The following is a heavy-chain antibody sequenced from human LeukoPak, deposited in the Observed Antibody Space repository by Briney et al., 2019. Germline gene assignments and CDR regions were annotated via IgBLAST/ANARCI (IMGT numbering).Heavy chain of an antibody. CDR1: EFTFSSYA. D-gene: IGHD3-3*01. Sequence: GGSLRLSCAASEFTFSSYAMSWVRQAPGKGLEWVSAISSDGGSTYYADSVRGRFTISRDNSKNTLYLQVNSLRAEDTAVYYCAKNRGRSAYSPTDYWGQGTLVTVSS. CDR3: AKNRGRSAYSPTDY. CDR2: ISSDGGST. J-gene: IGHJ4*02. V-gene: IGHV3-23*01.